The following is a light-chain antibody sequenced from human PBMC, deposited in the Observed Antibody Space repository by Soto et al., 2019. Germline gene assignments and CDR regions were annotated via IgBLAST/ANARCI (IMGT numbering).Light chain of an antibody. Sequence: QSVLTQPPSLSGAPGQNIIISCTGGGSNIGAGFDVHWYQQLPGTAPKLLIYGNTNRPSGVPDRFSGSKSGTSASLVITGLPAGDGADYYCQAFDTRLSGPVVFGGGTKVTVL. V-gene: IGLV1-40*01. CDR3: QAFDTRLSGPVV. J-gene: IGLJ2*01. CDR1: GSNIGAGFD. CDR2: GNT.